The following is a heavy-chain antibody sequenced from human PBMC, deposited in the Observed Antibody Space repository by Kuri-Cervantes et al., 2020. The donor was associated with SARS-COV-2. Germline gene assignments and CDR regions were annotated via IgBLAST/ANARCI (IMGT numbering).Heavy chain of an antibody. CDR1: GFTFSSYE. CDR3: AKDMESGGSYSTFDY. V-gene: IGHV3-48*03. CDR2: ISSSGSTI. Sequence: GESLKISCAASGFTFSSYEMNWVRQAPGKGLEWVSYISSSGSTIYYADSVKGRFTISRDNAKNSLYLQMNSLRAEDTALYYCAKDMESGGSYSTFDYWGQGTLVTVSS. J-gene: IGHJ4*02. D-gene: IGHD2-15*01.